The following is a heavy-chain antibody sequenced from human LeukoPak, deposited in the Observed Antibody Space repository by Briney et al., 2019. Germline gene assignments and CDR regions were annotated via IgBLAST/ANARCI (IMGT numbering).Heavy chain of an antibody. CDR3: AKVSSDDYVWGSYIDY. CDR2: ISGSGGST. D-gene: IGHD3-16*01. CDR1: GFTFCSYA. Sequence: GGSLRLSCTASGFTFCSYAMSWVRQAPGKGLEWVSAISGSGGSTYYADSVKGRFTISRDNSKNTLYLQMNNLRAEDTAVYYCAKVSSDDYVWGSYIDYWGQGTLVTVSS. V-gene: IGHV3-23*01. J-gene: IGHJ4*02.